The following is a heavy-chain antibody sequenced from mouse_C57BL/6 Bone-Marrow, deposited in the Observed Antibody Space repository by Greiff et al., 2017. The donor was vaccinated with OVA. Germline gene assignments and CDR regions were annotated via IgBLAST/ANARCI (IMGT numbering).Heavy chain of an antibody. CDR1: GYTFTSYW. CDR2: IHPNSGST. J-gene: IGHJ2*01. CDR3: ARWAYFTGVDY. V-gene: IGHV1-64*01. Sequence: VKLQQPGAELVKPGASVKLSCKASGYTFTSYWMHWVKQRPGQGLEWIGMIHPNSGSTNYNEKFKSKATLTVDKSSSTAYMQLSSLTSEDSAVYYCARWAYFTGVDYWGQGTTLTVSS. D-gene: IGHD2-10*01.